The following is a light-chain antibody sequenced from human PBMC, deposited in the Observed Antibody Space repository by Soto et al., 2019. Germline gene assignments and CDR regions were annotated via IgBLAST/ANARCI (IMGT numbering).Light chain of an antibody. CDR2: DAP. Sequence: EIVLTQSPATLSLSPGERATLSCRASQGVSSFLAWCQRKPGQAPRLLIYDAPNRATGIPARFRGSGPGTYFTLTISSLEPEDFALYYCQHRSNWHGLTVGGGTKVEIK. V-gene: IGKV3D-11*01. J-gene: IGKJ4*01. CDR3: QHRSNWHGLT. CDR1: QGVSSF.